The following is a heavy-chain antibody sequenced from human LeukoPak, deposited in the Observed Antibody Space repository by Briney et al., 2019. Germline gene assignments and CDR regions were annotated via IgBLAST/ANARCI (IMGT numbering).Heavy chain of an antibody. CDR1: GGSFSGYY. CDR2: INHSGST. V-gene: IGHV4-34*01. Sequence: SETLSLTCAVYGGSFSGYYWSWIRQPPGKGLEWIGEINHSGSTNYNPSLKSRVTISVDTSKNQFSLKLSSVTAADTAVYYCARGPVSYDSSGYLDYWGQGTLVTVSS. J-gene: IGHJ4*02. CDR3: ARGPVSYDSSGYLDY. D-gene: IGHD3-22*01.